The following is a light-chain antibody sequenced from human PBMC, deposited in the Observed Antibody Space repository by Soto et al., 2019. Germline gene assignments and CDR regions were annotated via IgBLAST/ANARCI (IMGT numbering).Light chain of an antibody. Sequence: DIQMTQSPSSLSASVGDRVTITCRASQNIDHHLNWYQHKPGRAPKLLMDAASRMQSGVPSRFSGSGTGSEFTLIINSLQPADFATYYCQKSYSTTWTFGQGTRVEVK. CDR3: QKSYSTTWT. V-gene: IGKV1-39*01. J-gene: IGKJ1*01. CDR1: QNIDHH. CDR2: AAS.